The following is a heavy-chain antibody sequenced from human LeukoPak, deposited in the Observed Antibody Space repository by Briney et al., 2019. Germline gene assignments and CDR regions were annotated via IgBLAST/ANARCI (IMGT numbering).Heavy chain of an antibody. J-gene: IGHJ4*02. D-gene: IGHD1-7*01. V-gene: IGHV3-20*04. CDR3: AGKEGALEGTSDY. Sequence: PGGSLRLSCAASGFSFDDYGMSWVRQVPGKGLEWVSGINWSGGSTGYADSVKGRFTISRDNAKNSLYLQMNSLRAEDTAVYYCAGKEGALEGTSDYWGQGALVTVSS. CDR2: INWSGGST. CDR1: GFSFDDYG.